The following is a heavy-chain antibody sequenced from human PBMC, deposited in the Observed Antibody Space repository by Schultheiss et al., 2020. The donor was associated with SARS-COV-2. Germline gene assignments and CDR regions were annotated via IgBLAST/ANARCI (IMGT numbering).Heavy chain of an antibody. CDR1: GGSISSSSYY. J-gene: IGHJ6*02. CDR2: IYYSGST. V-gene: IGHV4-39*02. CDR3: AREETEYGMDV. Sequence: SQTLSLTCTVSGGSISSSSYYWGWIRQPPGKGLEWIGSIYYSGSTYYNPSLKSRVTISVDTSKNQFSLKLSSVTAADTAVYYCAREETEYGMDVWGQGTTVTVSS.